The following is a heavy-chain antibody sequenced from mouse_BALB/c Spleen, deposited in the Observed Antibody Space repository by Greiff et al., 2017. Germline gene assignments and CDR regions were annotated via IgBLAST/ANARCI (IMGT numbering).Heavy chain of an antibody. CDR3: TRRGFDAMDY. V-gene: IGHV1-69*02. CDR2: IYPSDSYT. Sequence: VQLQQPGAELVRPGASVKLSCKASGYTFTSYWINWVKQRPGQGLEWIGNIYPSDSYTNYNQKFKDKATLTVDKSSSTAYMQLSSPTSEDSAVYYCTRRGFDAMDYWGQGTSVTVSS. J-gene: IGHJ4*01. CDR1: GYTFTSYW.